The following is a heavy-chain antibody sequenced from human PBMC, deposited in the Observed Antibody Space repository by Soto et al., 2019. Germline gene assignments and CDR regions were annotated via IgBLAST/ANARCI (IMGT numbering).Heavy chain of an antibody. Sequence: QVQLVESGGGVVQPGTSLRLSCAASEFTFRSYGMHWVRQAPGRGLECVAGISFDGSKKYYADSVEGRFTISRDNSKNTLYLQMNSLRPEDTAVYYCAKAGYGDYTLLHYFDYWGQGTLVTVSS. V-gene: IGHV3-30*18. D-gene: IGHD4-17*01. CDR2: ISFDGSKK. CDR1: EFTFRSYG. CDR3: AKAGYGDYTLLHYFDY. J-gene: IGHJ4*02.